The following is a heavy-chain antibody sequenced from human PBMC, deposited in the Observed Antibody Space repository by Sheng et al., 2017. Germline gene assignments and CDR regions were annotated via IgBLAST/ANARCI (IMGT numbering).Heavy chain of an antibody. D-gene: IGHD2-2*01. CDR2: IYNGDDT. Sequence: EVQLVESGGGLIQPGGSLRLSCAASGFTISYKYMSWVRQAPGKGLEWVSIIYNGDDTYYADSVKGRFTISRDNSKNTLYLQMNSLGAEDTAVYYCARRFSTSWAHDYWGQGTQVTVSS. CDR3: ARRFSTSWAHDY. J-gene: IGHJ4*02. V-gene: IGHV3-53*01. CDR1: GFTISYKY.